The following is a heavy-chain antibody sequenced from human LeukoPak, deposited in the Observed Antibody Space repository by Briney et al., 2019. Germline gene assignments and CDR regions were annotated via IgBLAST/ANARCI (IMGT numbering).Heavy chain of an antibody. CDR2: IYYSGST. CDR3: ARGSQYYDILTGYSSYYFDY. D-gene: IGHD3-9*01. V-gene: IGHV4-30-4*01. J-gene: IGHJ4*02. Sequence: PSETLSLTCTVSGGSISSGDYYWSWIRQPPGKGLEWIGYIYYSGSTYYNLSLKSRVTISVDTSKNQFSLKLSSVTAADTAVYYCARGSQYYDILTGYSSYYFDYWGQGTLVTVSS. CDR1: GGSISSGDYY.